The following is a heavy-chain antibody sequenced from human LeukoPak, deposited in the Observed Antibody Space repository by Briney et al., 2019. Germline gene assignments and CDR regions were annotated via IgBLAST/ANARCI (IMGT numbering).Heavy chain of an antibody. CDR2: ISGYNGNT. CDR1: GYTFTSYG. Sequence: ASVKVSCKASGYTFTSYGMSWVRQAPGQGLEWMGWISGYNGNTNYAQKLQGRVTMTEDTSTDTAYMELSSLRSEDTAVYYCATAVVGAVDYWGQGTLVTVSS. D-gene: IGHD1-26*01. CDR3: ATAVVGAVDY. J-gene: IGHJ4*02. V-gene: IGHV1-18*01.